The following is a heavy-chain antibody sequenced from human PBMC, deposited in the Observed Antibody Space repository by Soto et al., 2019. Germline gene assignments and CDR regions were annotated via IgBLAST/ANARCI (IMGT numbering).Heavy chain of an antibody. CDR2: ISYDGHNR. CDR1: GVTFSSYG. D-gene: IGHD6-19*01. V-gene: IGHV3-30*18. J-gene: IGHJ4*02. CDR3: AKVQVTGNYFDY. Sequence: LRLSCAASGVTFSSYGMHWVRQAPGKGLEWVAVISYDGHNRYYADSVKGRFTISRDNSKKTLYLQMSSLRAEDTAVYYCAKVQVTGNYFDYWGQGTLVTVSS.